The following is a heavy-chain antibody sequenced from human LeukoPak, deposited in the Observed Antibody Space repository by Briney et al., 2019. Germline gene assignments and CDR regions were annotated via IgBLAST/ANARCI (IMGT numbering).Heavy chain of an antibody. J-gene: IGHJ4*02. CDR3: ARDRAAAGYDY. CDR1: GFTFSSYG. V-gene: IGHV3-48*03. CDR2: ISSSGSTI. D-gene: IGHD6-13*01. Sequence: GGSLRLSCAASGFTFSSYGMNWVRQAPGKGLEWVSYISSSGSTIYYADSVKGRFTISRDNAKNSLYLQMNGLRAEDTAVYYCARDRAAAGYDYWGQGTLVTVSS.